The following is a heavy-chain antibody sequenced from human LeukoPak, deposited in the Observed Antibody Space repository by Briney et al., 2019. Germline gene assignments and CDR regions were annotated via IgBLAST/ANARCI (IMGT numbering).Heavy chain of an antibody. CDR1: GFTFSSYA. Sequence: PGGSLRLSCAASGFTFSSYAMSWVRQAPGKGLEWVSGISGSGGSTYYADSVKGRFTISRDNSKNSLYLQMNSLRTEDTALYYCAKEVFYYMDVWGKGTTVTVSS. D-gene: IGHD1-14*01. V-gene: IGHV3-23*01. CDR3: AKEVFYYMDV. CDR2: ISGSGGST. J-gene: IGHJ6*03.